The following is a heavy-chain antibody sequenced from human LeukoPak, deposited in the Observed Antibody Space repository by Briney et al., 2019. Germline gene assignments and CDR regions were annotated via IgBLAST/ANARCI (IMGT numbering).Heavy chain of an antibody. J-gene: IGHJ4*02. Sequence: GGSLRLSCAASEFTFSSYGMHWVRQAPGKGLEWVAFIRYDGSNKYYADSVKGRFTISRDNSKNTLYLQMNSLRAEDAAVYYCAKGSLGYCSSTSCPNFDYWGQGTLVTVSS. CDR2: IRYDGSNK. V-gene: IGHV3-30*02. D-gene: IGHD2-2*01. CDR3: AKGSLGYCSSTSCPNFDY. CDR1: EFTFSSYG.